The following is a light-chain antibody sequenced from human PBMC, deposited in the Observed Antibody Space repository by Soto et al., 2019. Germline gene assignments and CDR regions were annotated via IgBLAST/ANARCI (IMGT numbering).Light chain of an antibody. CDR1: QSVSSY. CDR2: DAS. J-gene: IGKJ4*01. Sequence: EIVLTQSPATLSLSPGEIATLSCRASQSVSSYLAWYQQKPGQAPRLLIYDASNRATGIPARFSGSGSGTDFTLTISRLEPEDFADYYCQQGSFGGGTKVEIK. CDR3: QQGS. V-gene: IGKV3-11*01.